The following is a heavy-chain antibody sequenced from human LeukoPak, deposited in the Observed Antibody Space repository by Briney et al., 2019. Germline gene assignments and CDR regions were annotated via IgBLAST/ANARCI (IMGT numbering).Heavy chain of an antibody. CDR2: IRNKVNSYST. J-gene: IGHJ4*02. CDR3: ARVRYYLDY. Sequence: GGSLRLSCAASGFTFSDHYMDWVRQAPGKGLEWVGRIRNKVNSYSTEYAASVKGRFTISRDDSKNSLYLQMNSLKTEDTAVYYCARVRYYLDYWGQGTLVTVSS. D-gene: IGHD3-9*01. V-gene: IGHV3-72*01. CDR1: GFTFSDHY.